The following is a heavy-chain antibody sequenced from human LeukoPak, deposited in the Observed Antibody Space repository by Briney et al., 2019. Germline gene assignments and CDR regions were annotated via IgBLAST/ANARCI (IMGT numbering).Heavy chain of an antibody. J-gene: IGHJ6*04. CDR1: GYTFTSYD. CDR3: AKARGLYCSSTSCYDCDV. V-gene: IGHV1-2*02. Sequence: ASVKVSCKASGYTFTSYDINWVRQATGQGLEWMGWINPNSDGTNYAQKFQGRVTLTRDTSITTAYMELNRLRSDDTAVYYCAKARGLYCSSTSCYDCDVWGKGTTVTVSS. D-gene: IGHD2-2*01. CDR2: INPNSDGT.